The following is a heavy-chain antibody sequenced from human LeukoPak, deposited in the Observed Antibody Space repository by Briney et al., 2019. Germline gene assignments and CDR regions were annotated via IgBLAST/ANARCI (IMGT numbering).Heavy chain of an antibody. CDR2: IKQDGSEK. Sequence: AGGSLRLSCAASGFTFSTYYMSWVRQAPGTGLEWVANIKQDGSEKYYVDSVKGRFTISRGNAKNSLYLQMNSLRAEDTALYYCARVAGWHWFDPWGQGTLVTVSS. CDR1: GFTFSTYY. D-gene: IGHD6-19*01. CDR3: ARVAGWHWFDP. J-gene: IGHJ5*02. V-gene: IGHV3-7*01.